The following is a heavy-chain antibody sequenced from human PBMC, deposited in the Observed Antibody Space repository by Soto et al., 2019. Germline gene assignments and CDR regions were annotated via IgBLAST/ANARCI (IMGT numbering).Heavy chain of an antibody. CDR3: ARGLYGMDV. CDR1: GGSFSGYY. CDR2: INHSGST. Sequence: SETLSLTCAVYGGSFSGYYWSWIRQPPGKGLEWIGEINHSGSTNYNPSLKSRVTISVDTSKNQFSLKLSSVTAADTAVYYCARGLYGMDVWGQGTTVTVSS. V-gene: IGHV4-34*01. J-gene: IGHJ6*02.